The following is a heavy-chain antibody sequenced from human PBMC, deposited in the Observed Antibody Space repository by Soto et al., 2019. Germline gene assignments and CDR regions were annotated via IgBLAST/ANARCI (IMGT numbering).Heavy chain of an antibody. J-gene: IGHJ4*02. V-gene: IGHV2-5*02. CDR3: AHGSGWLFDY. CDR1: GFALSTSGVG. D-gene: IGHD6-19*01. Sequence: QITLKESGPTLVKPTQTLTLTCAFSGFALSTSGVGVGWIRQPPGKALEWLALLYWDGDIRYSPSLRSRLTLTKDTSKNQVVLTRTNMDPVDTATYYCAHGSGWLFDYWGQGTLVTVSS. CDR2: LYWDGDI.